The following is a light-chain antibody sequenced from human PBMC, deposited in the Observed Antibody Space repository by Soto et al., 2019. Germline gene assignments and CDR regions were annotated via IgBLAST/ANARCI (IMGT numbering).Light chain of an antibody. V-gene: IGLV1-51*01. CDR3: GTWDSSLSAVM. CDR1: DSNIGNNY. CDR2: DND. J-gene: IGLJ3*02. Sequence: QLVLTQPPSVSAAPGQTVTISCSGSDSNIGNNYVSWYQQLPKTAPKLLIHDNDNRPSDIPDRFSASKSGTSATLGITGLQAGDEADYYCGTWDSSLSAVMFGGGTKLTVL.